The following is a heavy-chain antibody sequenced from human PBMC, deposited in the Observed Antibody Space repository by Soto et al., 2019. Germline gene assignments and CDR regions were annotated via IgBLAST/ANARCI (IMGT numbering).Heavy chain of an antibody. V-gene: IGHV4-30-4*01. CDR2: IYYSGST. CDR1: GGSIRIGDYY. CDR3: ARDGRLPYYYYGMDV. Sequence: SEPLSLTSTVSGGSIRIGDYYWSWIRQPPGKGLEWIGYIYYSGSTYYNPSLKSRVTISVDTSKNQFSLKLSSVTAADTAVYYCARDGRLPYYYYGMDVWGQGTTVTVSS. J-gene: IGHJ6*02. D-gene: IGHD3-16*01.